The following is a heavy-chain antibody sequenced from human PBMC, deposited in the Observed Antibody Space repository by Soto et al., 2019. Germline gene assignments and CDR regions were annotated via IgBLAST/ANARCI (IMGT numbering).Heavy chain of an antibody. CDR2: IYYSGST. Sequence: SETLSLTCTVSGGSISSGDYYWSWIRQPPGKGLEWIGYIYYSGSTYYNPSLKSRVTISVDTSKDQFSLKLSSVTAADTAVYYCARAKGGSVSYYYYGMDVWGQGTTVTVSS. V-gene: IGHV4-30-4*01. J-gene: IGHJ6*02. D-gene: IGHD1-26*01. CDR1: GGSISSGDYY. CDR3: ARAKGGSVSYYYYGMDV.